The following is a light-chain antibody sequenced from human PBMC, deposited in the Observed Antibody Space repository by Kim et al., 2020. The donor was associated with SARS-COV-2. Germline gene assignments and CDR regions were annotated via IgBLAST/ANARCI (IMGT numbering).Light chain of an antibody. J-gene: IGLJ2*01. Sequence: QRVIISCTGSTSNIGAGHDVHWYQQFPGAAPKLLIYVNINRPSGVPDRFSGSKSGTSASLAITGLQPEDEADYYCQSYDSSLSGSLFGGGTKLTVL. CDR3: QSYDSSLSGSL. V-gene: IGLV1-40*01. CDR1: TSNIGAGHD. CDR2: VNI.